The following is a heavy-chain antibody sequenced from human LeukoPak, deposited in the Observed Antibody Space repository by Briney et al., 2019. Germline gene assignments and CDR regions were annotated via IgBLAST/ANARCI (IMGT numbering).Heavy chain of an antibody. CDR1: GFTFSSYS. J-gene: IGHJ3*02. D-gene: IGHD1-26*01. Sequence: SGGSLRLSCVASGFTFSSYSMKWVRQAPGKGLEWVSAISGSGGSTYYADSVKGRFTISRDNSKNTLYLQMNSLRAEDTAVYYCAKGLVGASTILAVGAFDIWGQGTMVTVSS. CDR2: ISGSGGST. CDR3: AKGLVGASTILAVGAFDI. V-gene: IGHV3-23*01.